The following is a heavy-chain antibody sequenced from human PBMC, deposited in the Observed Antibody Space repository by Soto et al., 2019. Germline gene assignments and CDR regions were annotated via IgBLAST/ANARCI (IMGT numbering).Heavy chain of an antibody. CDR2: ISYDGSNK. Sequence: GGSLRLSCAGAGFTFSSYAMHWVRQAPGKGLEWVAVISYDGSNKYYADSVKGRFTISRDNSKNTLYLQMNSLRAEDTAVYYCARDLTQYSSSLWGQGTLVTVSS. CDR1: GFTFSSYA. CDR3: ARDLTQYSSSL. V-gene: IGHV3-30-3*01. D-gene: IGHD6-6*01. J-gene: IGHJ4*02.